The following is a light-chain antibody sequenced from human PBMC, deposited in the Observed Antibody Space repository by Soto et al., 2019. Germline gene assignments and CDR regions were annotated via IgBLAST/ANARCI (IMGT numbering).Light chain of an antibody. CDR2: AAS. V-gene: IGKV1-9*01. CDR1: QGLSSD. Sequence: DIQLTQSPSFLSASVGDRVTITCRASQGLSSDLAWYQQKLGKAPKLLIYAASTLQSGVPSRFSGSGSGTEFPLTISSLQPEDFATYYCQQRNSYPITFGQGTRLEIK. J-gene: IGKJ5*01. CDR3: QQRNSYPIT.